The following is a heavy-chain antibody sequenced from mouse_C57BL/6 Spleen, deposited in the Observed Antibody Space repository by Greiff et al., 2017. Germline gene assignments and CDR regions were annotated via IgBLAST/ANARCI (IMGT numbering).Heavy chain of an antibody. J-gene: IGHJ1*03. D-gene: IGHD1-1*01. CDR3: ARSAHYYGSSYGYFDV. CDR1: GYTFTSYW. CDR2: IDPNSGGT. Sequence: QVPLQQPGAELVKPGASVKLSCKASGYTFTSYWMHWVKQRPGRGLEWLGRIDPNSGGTKYNEKFKSKATLTVDKPSSTAYMQLSSLTSEDSAVYYCARSAHYYGSSYGYFDVGGTGTTVTVSS. V-gene: IGHV1-72*01.